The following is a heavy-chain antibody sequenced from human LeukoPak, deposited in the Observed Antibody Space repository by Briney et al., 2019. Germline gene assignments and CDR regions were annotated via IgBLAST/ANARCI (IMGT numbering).Heavy chain of an antibody. CDR1: GYSITSGYY. CDR3: ARQEYQLLYYYYMDV. Sequence: SETLSLTCNVSGYSITSGYYWGWIRQPPGKGLEWIGSIYHSGSTYYNSSLKSRVTLSVDTSKNQFSLKLSSVTAADTAVYYCARQEYQLLYYYYMDVWGKGTTVTVSS. J-gene: IGHJ6*03. D-gene: IGHD2-2*01. CDR2: IYHSGST. V-gene: IGHV4-38-2*02.